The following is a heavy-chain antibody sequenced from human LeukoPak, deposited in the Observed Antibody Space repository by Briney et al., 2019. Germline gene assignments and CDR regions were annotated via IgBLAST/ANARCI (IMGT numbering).Heavy chain of an antibody. J-gene: IGHJ5*02. V-gene: IGHV3-53*01. Sequence: PGGSLRLSCAASGFTVSSNYMSWVRQAPGKGLEWVSVIYSGGSTYYADSVKGRFTISRDNSKNTLYLQMNSLRAEDTAVYYCARDHPIAARARSDWFDPWGQGTLVTVSP. CDR1: GFTVSSNY. CDR2: IYSGGST. CDR3: ARDHPIAARARSDWFDP. D-gene: IGHD6-6*01.